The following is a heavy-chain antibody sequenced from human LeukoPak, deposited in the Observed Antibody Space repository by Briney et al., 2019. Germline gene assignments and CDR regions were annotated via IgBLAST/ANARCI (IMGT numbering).Heavy chain of an antibody. V-gene: IGHV3-69-1*01. J-gene: IGHJ3*02. CDR3: ARDGDLDSTTGTFDM. CDR2: IGGSGAT. D-gene: IGHD7-27*01. CDR1: GFSFSAYG. Sequence: PGGSLRLSCAASGFSFSAYGMNWVRQAPGKGLEWVSAIGGSGATTYADSVRGRFTISRDNAKNSLYLQMNSLRAEDTAVYYCARDGDLDSTTGTFDMWGQGTMVTVSS.